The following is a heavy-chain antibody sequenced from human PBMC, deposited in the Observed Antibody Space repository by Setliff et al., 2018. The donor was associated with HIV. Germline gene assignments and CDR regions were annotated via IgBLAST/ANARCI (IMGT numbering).Heavy chain of an antibody. V-gene: IGHV4-39*07. CDR2: VYYSGST. CDR3: ARGTAPRRGTNYGGNYPLDY. D-gene: IGHD4-4*01. J-gene: IGHJ4*02. Sequence: SETLSLTCTVSNGSISNSAYYWGWIRQPPGKALEWIGSVYYSGSTYYSPSLQSRVTISIDTSKHHFSLKLSSVTAADTAVYYCARGTAPRRGTNYGGNYPLDYWGQGTLVTVSS. CDR1: NGSISNSAYY.